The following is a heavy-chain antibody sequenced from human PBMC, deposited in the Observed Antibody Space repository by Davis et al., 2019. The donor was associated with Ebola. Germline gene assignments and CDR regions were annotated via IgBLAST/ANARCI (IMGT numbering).Heavy chain of an antibody. Sequence: ASVKVSCKASGYTFTSYYMHWVRQAPGQGLEWMGIINPSGGSTSYAQKFQGRVTLTTDTSTSTAYMELRSLTSDDTAVYYCARDLSRYSSGWAYWGYWGQGTLVTVSS. D-gene: IGHD6-19*01. CDR2: INPSGGST. V-gene: IGHV1-46*01. J-gene: IGHJ4*02. CDR3: ARDLSRYSSGWAYWGY. CDR1: GYTFTSYY.